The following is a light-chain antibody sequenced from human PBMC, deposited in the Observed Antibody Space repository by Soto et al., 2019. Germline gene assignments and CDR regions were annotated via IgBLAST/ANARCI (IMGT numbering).Light chain of an antibody. CDR2: DVT. Sequence: QSVLTQPRSVSGSPVQSVTISCTGTGNDVGAYNYVCWYQQHPGRPPKLMIYDVTKWPSGVPERFSGSKSGNTASLTISGLQAEDEADYFCCSYAGGYIYLFGTGTKVTVL. V-gene: IGLV2-11*01. CDR1: GNDVGAYNY. CDR3: CSYAGGYIYL. J-gene: IGLJ1*01.